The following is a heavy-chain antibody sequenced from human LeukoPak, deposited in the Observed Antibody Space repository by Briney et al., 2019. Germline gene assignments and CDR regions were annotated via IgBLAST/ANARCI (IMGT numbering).Heavy chain of an antibody. CDR3: ARLYCSSTSCSYRY. J-gene: IGHJ4*02. CDR2: INPNSGGT. CDR1: GYTFTGYY. D-gene: IGHD2-2*01. V-gene: IGHV1-2*02. Sequence: ASVKVSCKASGYTFTGYYMHWVRQAPGQGVEWTEWINPNSGGTNYAQKFQGRVTMTRHTSISTAYMELSRLRSDDTAVYYCARLYCSSTSCSYRYWGQGTLVTVSS.